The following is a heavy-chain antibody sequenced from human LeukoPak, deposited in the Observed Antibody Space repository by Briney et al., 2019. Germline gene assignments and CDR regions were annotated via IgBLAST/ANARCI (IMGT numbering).Heavy chain of an antibody. CDR1: GGSFSGYY. CDR2: INHSGST. V-gene: IGHV4-34*01. J-gene: IGHJ4*02. D-gene: IGHD3-10*01. Sequence: SETLSLTCAVYGGSFSGYYWSWIRQPPGKGLEWIGEINHSGSTNYNPSLKSRVTISVDTSKNQFSLKLSSVTAADTAVYYCARHILYYYGSGSYSKFDYWGQGTLVTDSS. CDR3: ARHILYYYGSGSYSKFDY.